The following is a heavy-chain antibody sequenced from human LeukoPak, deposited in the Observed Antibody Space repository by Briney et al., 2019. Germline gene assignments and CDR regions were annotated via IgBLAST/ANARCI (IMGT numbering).Heavy chain of an antibody. CDR2: LSYTGKA. Sequence: PSGTLSLTCVVSGASVSSSHWNWIRQLPGKGLEWIACLSYTGKADYNPSLTGRATISFGTSGNQVSLTLRSVTAADTAVYYCSEGYFEPFDHWGQGTLVTVAS. CDR1: GASVSSSH. D-gene: IGHD2/OR15-2a*01. CDR3: SEGYFEPFDH. V-gene: IGHV4-59*02. J-gene: IGHJ4*02.